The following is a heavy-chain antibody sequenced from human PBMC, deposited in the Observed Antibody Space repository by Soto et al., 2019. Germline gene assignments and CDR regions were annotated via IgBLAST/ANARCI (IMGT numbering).Heavy chain of an antibody. CDR1: GFTSSNYG. Sequence: GGSLRLSCSASGFTSSNYGMHWVRQAPGKGLEWVAVVRDDADDSYYADSVKGRFTISRDNSKNTLYLQMSSLRADDTAVYYCARSYSSNSNWFGPWGQGTLVTVSS. J-gene: IGHJ5*02. V-gene: IGHV3-33*01. CDR3: ARSYSSNSNWFGP. CDR2: VRDDADDS. D-gene: IGHD6-19*01.